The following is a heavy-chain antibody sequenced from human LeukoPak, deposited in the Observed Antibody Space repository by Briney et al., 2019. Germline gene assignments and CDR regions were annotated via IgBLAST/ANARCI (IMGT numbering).Heavy chain of an antibody. V-gene: IGHV4-34*01. CDR3: ARGRSYYDFWSGYYQPFDY. D-gene: IGHD3-3*01. J-gene: IGHJ4*02. Sequence: SATLSLTCAVYGGSFSGYYWSWIRQPPGKGLEWIGEINHSGSTNYNPSLKSRVTISVDTSKNQFSLKLSSVTAADTAVYYCARGRSYYDFWSGYYQPFDYWGQGTLVTVSS. CDR2: INHSGST. CDR1: GGSFSGYY.